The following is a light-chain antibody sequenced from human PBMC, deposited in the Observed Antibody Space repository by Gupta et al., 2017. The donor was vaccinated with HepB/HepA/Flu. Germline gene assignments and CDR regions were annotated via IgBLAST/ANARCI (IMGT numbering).Light chain of an antibody. Sequence: QSALTQPRSVSGSPGPPVTISCTGTSSDVGGYNYVSWYQQHPGKAPQLMIYDVTKRPSGVPDRFSGSKSGNTASLTISGLQAEDEADYYCCSDASSNAGVFGGGTKLTVL. CDR1: SSDVGGYNY. CDR2: DVT. J-gene: IGLJ3*02. CDR3: CSDASSNAGV. V-gene: IGLV2-11*01.